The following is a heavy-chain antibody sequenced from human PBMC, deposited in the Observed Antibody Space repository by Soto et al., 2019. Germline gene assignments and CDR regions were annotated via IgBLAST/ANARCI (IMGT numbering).Heavy chain of an antibody. J-gene: IGHJ6*02. D-gene: IGHD2-2*01. Sequence: GGSLRLSCAASGFTFSSYWMHWVRQAPGKGLVWVSRINSDVSSTSYADSVKGLFTFSRDNAKNTLYLQMNSLRAEDTAVYYCARDLGYCSSTSCYGEPYYYYGMDVWGQGTTVTVSS. CDR1: GFTFSSYW. CDR2: INSDVSST. CDR3: ARDLGYCSSTSCYGEPYYYYGMDV. V-gene: IGHV3-74*01.